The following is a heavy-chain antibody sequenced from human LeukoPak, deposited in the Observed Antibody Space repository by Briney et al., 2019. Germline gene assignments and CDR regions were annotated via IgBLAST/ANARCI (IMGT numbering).Heavy chain of an antibody. D-gene: IGHD2-15*01. V-gene: IGHV1-69*01. CDR3: ASVSRGGYGAFYYFDY. CDR2: IIPIFGTA. J-gene: IGHJ4*02. CDR1: GGTFSSYA. Sequence: ASVKVSCKASGGTFSSYAISWVRQAPGQGLEWMGGIIPIFGTANYAQKFQGRVTITADESTSTAYMELSSLRSEDTAVYYCASVSRGGYGAFYYFDYWGQGTLVTVSS.